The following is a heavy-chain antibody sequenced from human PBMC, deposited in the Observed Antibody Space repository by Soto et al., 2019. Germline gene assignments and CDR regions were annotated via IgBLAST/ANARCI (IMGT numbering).Heavy chain of an antibody. V-gene: IGHV4-31*03. D-gene: IGHD5-12*01. CDR3: ARDSGYDQHFDY. J-gene: IGHJ4*02. CDR1: GGSISSGGYY. Sequence: PSETLSLTCTVSGGSISSGGYYWSWIRQHPGKGLEWIGYIYYSGSTYYNPSLKSRVTISVDTSKNQFSLKLSSVTAADTAVYYCARDSGYDQHFDYWGQGTLVTVSS. CDR2: IYYSGST.